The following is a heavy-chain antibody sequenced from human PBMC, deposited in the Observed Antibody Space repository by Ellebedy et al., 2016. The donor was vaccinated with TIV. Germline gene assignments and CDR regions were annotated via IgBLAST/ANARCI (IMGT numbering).Heavy chain of an antibody. V-gene: IGHV4-34*01. CDR1: GGSFSGYY. J-gene: IGHJ4*02. CDR2: INHSVST. CDR3: ARSTTVTTASYEY. D-gene: IGHD4-17*01. Sequence: MPSETLSLTCAVYGGSFSGYYWTWIRQPPGKGLEWVGEINHSVSTTYNPSLKNRVSISVDTSSNRFSLKLSSVTAADTAVYYCARSTTVTTASYEYWGQGTLVTVSS.